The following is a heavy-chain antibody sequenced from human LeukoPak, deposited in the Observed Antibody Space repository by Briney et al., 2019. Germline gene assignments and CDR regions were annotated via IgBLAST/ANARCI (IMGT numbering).Heavy chain of an antibody. Sequence: TLSLTCTVSGGSISSGSYYWSWIRQPAGKGLEWIGRIYTSGSTNYSPSLKSRVTISVDTSKNQFSLKLTSVTAADTAVYYCARGKTNYYDASGLWSIEYWGQGTVVTVSS. CDR3: ARGKTNYYDASGLWSIEY. CDR1: GGSISSGSYY. J-gene: IGHJ4*02. CDR2: IYTSGST. D-gene: IGHD3-22*01. V-gene: IGHV4-61*02.